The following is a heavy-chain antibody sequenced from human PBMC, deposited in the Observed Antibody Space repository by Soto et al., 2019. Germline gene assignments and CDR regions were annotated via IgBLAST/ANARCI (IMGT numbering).Heavy chain of an antibody. CDR2: IVVGSGNT. J-gene: IGHJ2*01. Sequence: SVKVSCKASGFTFTSSAMQWVRQARGQRLEWIGWIVVGSGNTNYAQKFQERVTITRDMSTSTAYMELSSLRSEDTAVYYCAADPVYDILTGYGHWYFHLWGRGTLVTVSS. V-gene: IGHV1-58*02. CDR1: GFTFTSSA. CDR3: AADPVYDILTGYGHWYFHL. D-gene: IGHD3-9*01.